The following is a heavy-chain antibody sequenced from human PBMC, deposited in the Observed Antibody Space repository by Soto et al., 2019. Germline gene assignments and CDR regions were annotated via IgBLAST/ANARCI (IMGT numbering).Heavy chain of an antibody. CDR2: ISGSGGST. Sequence: ASLRLSCAASGFTFSSYAMSSVRQAPGKGLEWVSAISGSGGSTYYADSVKGRFTISRDNSKNTLYLQMNSLRAEDTAVYYCAKTGYDFWSGYYTIDYWGQGTLVTVSS. D-gene: IGHD3-3*01. CDR3: AKTGYDFWSGYYTIDY. CDR1: GFTFSSYA. V-gene: IGHV3-23*01. J-gene: IGHJ4*02.